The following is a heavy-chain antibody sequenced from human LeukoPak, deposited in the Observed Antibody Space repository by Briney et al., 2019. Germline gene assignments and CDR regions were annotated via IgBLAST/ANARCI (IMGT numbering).Heavy chain of an antibody. CDR1: GGSFSGYY. CDR2: INHSEST. D-gene: IGHD5-18*01. Sequence: SETLSLTCAVYGGSFSGYYWSWIRQPPGKGLEWIGEINHSESTNYNPSLKSRVTISVDTSKNQSSLKLSSVTAADTAVYYCARVRLNSYGSQVHWFDPWGQGTLVTVSS. CDR3: ARVRLNSYGSQVHWFDP. J-gene: IGHJ5*02. V-gene: IGHV4-34*01.